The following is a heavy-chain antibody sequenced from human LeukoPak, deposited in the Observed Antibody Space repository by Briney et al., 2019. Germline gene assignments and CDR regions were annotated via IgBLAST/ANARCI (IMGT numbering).Heavy chain of an antibody. V-gene: IGHV4-30-4*01. Sequence: SETLSLTCTVSGGSISSGDYYWSWIRQPPGKGLEWIGYIYYSGSTYYNPSLKSRVTISVDTSKNQFSLKLSSVTAADTAVYYCARSHELEAVAGTRGAFDIWGQGTMVTVSS. D-gene: IGHD6-13*01. CDR1: GGSISSGDYY. J-gene: IGHJ3*02. CDR3: ARSHELEAVAGTRGAFDI. CDR2: IYYSGST.